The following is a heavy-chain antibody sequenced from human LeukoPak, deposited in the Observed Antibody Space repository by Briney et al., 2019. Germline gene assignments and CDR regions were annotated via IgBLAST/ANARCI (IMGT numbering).Heavy chain of an antibody. CDR2: INPSGSNS. CDR1: GYTFSSYY. J-gene: IGHJ4*02. V-gene: IGHV1-46*01. Sequence: ASVKVSCKASGYTFSSYYIHWVRQAPGQGLQWMGGINPSGSNSRYAEEFQGRVTMTRDTSTNTVNMELSSLRSNDTAVYYRSSPKSPYEGTGPHNWGQGTQVTVSS. CDR3: SSPKSPYEGTGPHN. D-gene: IGHD2-8*02.